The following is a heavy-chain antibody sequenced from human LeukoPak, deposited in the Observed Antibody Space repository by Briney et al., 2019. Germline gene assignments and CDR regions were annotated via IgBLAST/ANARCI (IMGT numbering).Heavy chain of an antibody. V-gene: IGHV4-39*01. J-gene: IGHJ4*02. CDR1: SGFLRRRTYF. CDR3: GAELREGSIAAAPY. CDR2: IYFSGST. D-gene: IGHD6-25*01. Sequence: ADTLSLTYTVSSGFLRRRTYFWGWIRQPPGKGLEWVGSIYFSGSTYYNPSLKSRVTISVDTHNNHFSLKPNAVPAADTAVYDCGAELREGSIAAAPYWGQGTLVTVSS.